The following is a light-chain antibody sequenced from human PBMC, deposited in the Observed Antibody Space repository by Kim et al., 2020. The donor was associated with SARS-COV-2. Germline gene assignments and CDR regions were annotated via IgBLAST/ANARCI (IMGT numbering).Light chain of an antibody. CDR2: QDS. CDR1: KLGDKY. J-gene: IGLJ2*01. V-gene: IGLV3-1*01. CDR3: QAWDSSNHVV. Sequence: SYELTQPPSVSVSPGQTASITCSRDKLGDKYACWYQQKPGQSPVLVIYQDSKRPSGIPERFSGSNSGNTATLTISRTQAMDEADYYCQAWDSSNHVVFGG.